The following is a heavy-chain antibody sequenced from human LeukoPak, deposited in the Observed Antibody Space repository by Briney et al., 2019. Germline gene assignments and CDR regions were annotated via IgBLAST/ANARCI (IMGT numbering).Heavy chain of an antibody. CDR1: GFTFSSYE. D-gene: IGHD4-23*01. V-gene: IGHV3-48*03. CDR3: ARDYGGSSPFDY. J-gene: IGHJ4*02. Sequence: GGSLRLSCAASGFTFSSYEMHWVRQAPGKGLEWVSYISSSGSTIYYADSVKGRFTISRDNAKNSLYLQINSLRAEDTAVYYCARDYGGSSPFDYWGQGTLVTVSS. CDR2: ISSSGSTI.